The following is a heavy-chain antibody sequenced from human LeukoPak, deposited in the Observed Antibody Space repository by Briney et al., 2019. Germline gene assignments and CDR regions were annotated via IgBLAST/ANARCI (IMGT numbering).Heavy chain of an antibody. CDR1: GGSISSYY. Sequence: SETLSLTCSVSGGSISSYYWSWIRQPPGKGLEWIGYIHYSGGTNYNPSLKSRVTISVDTSNNQFSLKLSAVTAADTALYYCARVLGDGRSDYWGQGTLVTVSS. V-gene: IGHV4-59*01. CDR3: ARVLGDGRSDY. J-gene: IGHJ4*02. D-gene: IGHD2-8*01. CDR2: IHYSGGT.